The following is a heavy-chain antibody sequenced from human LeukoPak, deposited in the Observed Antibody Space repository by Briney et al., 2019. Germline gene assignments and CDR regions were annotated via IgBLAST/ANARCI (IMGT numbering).Heavy chain of an antibody. J-gene: IGHJ3*02. CDR2: IYYSGST. CDR1: GGSISSYY. V-gene: IGHV4-59*01. Sequence: SETLSLTCTVSGGSISSYYWSWIRQPPGKGLEWIGYIYYSGSTNYNPSLKSRVTISVDTSKNQFSLKLSSVTAADTAVYYCARGLRPRYAFDIWGQGTMVTVSS. CDR3: ARGLRPRYAFDI.